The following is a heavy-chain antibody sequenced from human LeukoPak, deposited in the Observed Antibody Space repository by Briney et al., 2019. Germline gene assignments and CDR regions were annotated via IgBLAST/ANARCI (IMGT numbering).Heavy chain of an antibody. Sequence: ASVKVSCKASGGTFSIYAISWVRQAPGQGLEWMGWISAYNGNTNYAQKLQGRVTMTTDTSTSTAYMELRSLRSDDTAVYYCARDFVGATTYYYYGMDVWGQGTTVTVSS. CDR2: ISAYNGNT. J-gene: IGHJ6*02. V-gene: IGHV1-18*01. CDR1: GGTFSIYA. CDR3: ARDFVGATTYYYYGMDV. D-gene: IGHD1-26*01.